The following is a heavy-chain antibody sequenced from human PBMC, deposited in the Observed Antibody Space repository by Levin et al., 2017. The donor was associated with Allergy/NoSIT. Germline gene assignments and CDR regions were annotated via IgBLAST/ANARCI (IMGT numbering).Heavy chain of an antibody. V-gene: IGHV3-74*01. CDR3: ARARGYSSSWYVARYYYMDG. J-gene: IGHJ6*03. D-gene: IGHD6-13*01. Sequence: GESLKISCAASGFTFSSYWMHWVRQAPGKGLVWVSRINSDGSSTSYADSVKGRFTISRDNAKNTLYLQMNSLRAEDTAVYYCARARGYSSSWYVARYYYMDGWGKGTTVTVSS. CDR2: INSDGSST. CDR1: GFTFSSYW.